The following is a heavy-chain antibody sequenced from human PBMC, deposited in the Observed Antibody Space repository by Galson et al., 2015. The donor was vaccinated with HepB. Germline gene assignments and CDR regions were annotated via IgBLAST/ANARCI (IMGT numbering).Heavy chain of an antibody. V-gene: IGHV3-53*01. J-gene: IGHJ4*02. CDR2: IYSGGST. CDR3: ARVTVTTVPYFDY. CDR1: GFTVSSNY. D-gene: IGHD4-11*01. Sequence: SLRLSCAASGFTVSSNYMSWVRQAPGKGLEWVSVIYSGGSTYYADSVKGRFTISRDNPKNTLYLQMNSLRAEDTAVYYCARVTVTTVPYFDYWGQGTLVTVSS.